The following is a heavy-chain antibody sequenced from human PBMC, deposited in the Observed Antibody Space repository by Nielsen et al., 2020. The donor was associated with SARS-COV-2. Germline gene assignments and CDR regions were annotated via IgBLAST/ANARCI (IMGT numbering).Heavy chain of an antibody. V-gene: IGHV1-18*01. CDR3: ARDDRYGGNSVTHAFDI. J-gene: IGHJ3*02. CDR2: ISAYNGNT. CDR1: GYDFSSYA. Sequence: ASVKVSCKAFGYDFSSYALHWVRQAPGQSLEWMGWISAYNGNTNYAQKLQGRVTMTTDTSTSTAYMELRSLRSDDTAVYYCARDDRYGGNSVTHAFDIWGQGTMVTVSS. D-gene: IGHD4-23*01.